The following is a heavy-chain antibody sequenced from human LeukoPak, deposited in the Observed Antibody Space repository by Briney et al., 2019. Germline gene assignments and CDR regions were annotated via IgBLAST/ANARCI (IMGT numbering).Heavy chain of an antibody. J-gene: IGHJ4*02. CDR3: ARDPHGVWFGESSFDY. CDR2: IRYDGSNK. CDR1: GFTFSNYG. V-gene: IGHV3-30*02. Sequence: GGSLRLSCAASGFTFSNYGMHWVRQAPGKGPEWVAFIRYDGSNKYYADSVKGRFTMSRDNSKNTLYLQMNSLRAEDTAVYYCARDPHGVWFGESSFDYWGQGTLVTVSS. D-gene: IGHD3-10*01.